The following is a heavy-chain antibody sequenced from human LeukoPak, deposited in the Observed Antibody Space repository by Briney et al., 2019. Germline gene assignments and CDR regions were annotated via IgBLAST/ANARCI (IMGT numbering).Heavy chain of an antibody. CDR3: AKGDLGLKEDC. CDR1: GFTFSSYA. V-gene: IGHV3-23*01. Sequence: PGGSLRLSCAASGFTFSSYAMSWVRQAPGKGLEWVSTISGSGANTYYADSVKGRFTTSRDNSKNTLYLQMNSLRAEDTAVYYCAKGDLGLKEDCWGQGTLVTVP. CDR2: ISGSGANT. J-gene: IGHJ4*02.